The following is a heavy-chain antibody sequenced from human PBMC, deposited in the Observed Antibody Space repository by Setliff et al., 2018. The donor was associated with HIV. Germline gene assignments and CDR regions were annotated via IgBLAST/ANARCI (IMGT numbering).Heavy chain of an antibody. D-gene: IGHD3-9*01. CDR2: ISYTGST. CDR1: GGSINRSNYY. V-gene: IGHV4-39*01. Sequence: PSETLSLTCTVPGGSINRSNYYWGWIRQPPGKGLEWIGTISYTGSTYCDPSLKSRVTISLDTSKNQFLLKLSSATAPDTAIYYCARQTWEYYDTLTGYYRSPKNFDSWGQGTLVTVSS. CDR3: ARQTWEYYDTLTGYYRSPKNFDS. J-gene: IGHJ4*02.